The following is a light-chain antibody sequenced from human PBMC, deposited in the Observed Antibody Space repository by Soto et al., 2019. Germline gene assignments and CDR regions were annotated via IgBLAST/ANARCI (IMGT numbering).Light chain of an antibody. Sequence: QSALTQPASVSGSPGQSITISCTGTSSDVGDYKYVSWYQQHPGKAHKLMIYEVSNRPSGVSNRFSGSKSGSTASLIISGLQAEDEADYYCSSYTSSSTLVFGGGTKLTVL. CDR2: EVS. CDR1: SSDVGDYKY. J-gene: IGLJ2*01. V-gene: IGLV2-14*01. CDR3: SSYTSSSTLV.